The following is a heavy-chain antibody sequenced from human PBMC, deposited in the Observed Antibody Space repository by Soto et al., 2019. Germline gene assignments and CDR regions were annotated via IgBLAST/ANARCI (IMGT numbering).Heavy chain of an antibody. V-gene: IGHV4-30-2*01. D-gene: IGHD1-26*01. Sequence: SEALSLTCSLSGGSISTGGYSWNWIRQPPGQGLEWIAYTSYSGSTNYNPSLKSRVTISVDRSKNQFSLNLSSVTAADTAVYYCARERDGAAARIVDTWGQGTLVTVSS. CDR2: TSYSGST. J-gene: IGHJ5*02. CDR3: ARERDGAAARIVDT. CDR1: GGSISTGGYS.